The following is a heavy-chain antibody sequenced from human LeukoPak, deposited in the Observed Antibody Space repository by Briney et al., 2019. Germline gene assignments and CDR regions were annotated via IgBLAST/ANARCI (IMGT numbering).Heavy chain of an antibody. CDR3: ARAVVLYYFDY. CDR1: GGSVSSDNYY. Sequence: SETLSLTCTVSGGSVSSDNYYWSWIRQPPGKGLEWIGYIYDSGSTSYNPSLKSRVTISVDTFKNQFSLKLTSVTAADTAVYYCARAVVLYYFDYWGQGTLVTVSS. J-gene: IGHJ4*02. CDR2: IYDSGST. D-gene: IGHD3-22*01. V-gene: IGHV4-61*01.